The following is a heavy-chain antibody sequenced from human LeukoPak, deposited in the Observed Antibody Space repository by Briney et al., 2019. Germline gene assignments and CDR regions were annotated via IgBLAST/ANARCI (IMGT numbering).Heavy chain of an antibody. CDR3: ATYYYDSSGYYY. CDR1: GYTFTSYD. J-gene: IGHJ4*02. D-gene: IGHD3-22*01. CDR2: IIPIFGTA. V-gene: IGHV1-69*05. Sequence: GASVKVSCKASGYTFTSYDISWVRQAPGQGLEWMGGIIPIFGTANYAQKFQGRVTITTDESTSAAYMELSSLRSEDTAVYYCATYYYDSSGYYYWGQGTLVTVSS.